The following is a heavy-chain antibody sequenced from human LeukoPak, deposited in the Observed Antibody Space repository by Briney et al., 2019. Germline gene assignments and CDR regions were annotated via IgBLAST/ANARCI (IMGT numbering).Heavy chain of an antibody. J-gene: IGHJ3*02. Sequence: GGSLRLSCAASGFTLSSYWMHWVRQAPGKGLVWVSRINGDGSSTNYTDSVKGRFTISIDNAKNMLHLQMNSLRAEDTAVYYCTRGGYRSWDAFDIWGQGTMVTVSS. CDR1: GFTLSSYW. D-gene: IGHD5-12*01. CDR3: TRGGYRSWDAFDI. CDR2: INGDGSST. V-gene: IGHV3-74*01.